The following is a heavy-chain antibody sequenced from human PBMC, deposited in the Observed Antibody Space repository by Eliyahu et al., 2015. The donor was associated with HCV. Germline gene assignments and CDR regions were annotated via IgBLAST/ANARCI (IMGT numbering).Heavy chain of an antibody. D-gene: IGHD3-10*01. Sequence: EVQLVESGGGLVQPGRSLRLSCTTSGFTFGDYPMSWVRQAPGKGLGWVGLIRKKLNGGTTEYAASVKGRFSISRDDSTSIAYLQMNGLKTEDTGVYFCTRVRGSGSWERYFDYWGQGALVTVSS. CDR2: IRKKLNGGTT. J-gene: IGHJ4*02. V-gene: IGHV3-49*04. CDR1: GFTFGDYP. CDR3: TRVRGSGSWERYFDY.